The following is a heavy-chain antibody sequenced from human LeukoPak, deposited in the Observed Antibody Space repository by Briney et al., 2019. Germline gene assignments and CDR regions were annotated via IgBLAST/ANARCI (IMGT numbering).Heavy chain of an antibody. CDR2: IYHSGST. Sequence: SETLSLTCAVSGYSISSGYYWGWIRQPPGKGLEWIGSIYHSGSTYYNPSLKSRVTISVDTSKNQLSLKLSSVTAADTAVYYCARESTTGTTVGYYGMDVWGKGTTVTVSS. V-gene: IGHV4-38-2*02. CDR1: GYSISSGYY. CDR3: ARESTTGTTVGYYGMDV. J-gene: IGHJ6*04. D-gene: IGHD1-1*01.